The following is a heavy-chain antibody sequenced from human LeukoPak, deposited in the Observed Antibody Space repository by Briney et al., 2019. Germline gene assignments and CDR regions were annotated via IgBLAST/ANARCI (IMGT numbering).Heavy chain of an antibody. CDR3: ARRSYDILTGYYNVDY. J-gene: IGHJ4*02. V-gene: IGHV4-59*01. D-gene: IGHD3-9*01. Sequence: SETLSLTCTVSGGSLSNYYWSWIRQPPAKGLEWIGYIFYSGSTNYNPSLKSRVTISVDTSKNQFSLKLSSVTAADTAVYYCARRSYDILTGYYNVDYWGQGTLVTVSS. CDR2: IFYSGST. CDR1: GGSLSNYY.